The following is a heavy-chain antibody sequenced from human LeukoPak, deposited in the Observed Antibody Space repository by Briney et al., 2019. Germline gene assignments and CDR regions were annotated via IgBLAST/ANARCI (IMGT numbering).Heavy chain of an antibody. V-gene: IGHV1-18*01. J-gene: IGHJ3*02. CDR1: GYALTSYG. Sequence: ASVKVSCKPSGYALTSYGISWVRQASGQGLEWMGWISAYNGNTNYAQKFQGRVAMTTDRSRTTAFIEVTSLTYDDTAVYYCARGTRASLFDIWGQGTMVTVSS. CDR3: ARGTRASLFDI. CDR2: ISAYNGNT.